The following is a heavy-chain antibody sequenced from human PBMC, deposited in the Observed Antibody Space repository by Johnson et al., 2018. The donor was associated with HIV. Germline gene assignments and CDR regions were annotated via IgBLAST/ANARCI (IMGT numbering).Heavy chain of an antibody. V-gene: IGHV3-30*02. CDR3: ARDSYDSRGYPI. CDR2: IQFDGSHK. J-gene: IGHJ3*02. Sequence: QVQLVESGGGVVQPGGSLRLTCKASGFSFSNYAIHWVRQAPGKGLEWVTFIQFDGSHKYYADSVKGRFTISRDNAKKTLYLQMNSLRVEDTAVYYCARDSYDSRGYPIWGQGTMVTVSS. D-gene: IGHD3-22*01. CDR1: GFSFSNYA.